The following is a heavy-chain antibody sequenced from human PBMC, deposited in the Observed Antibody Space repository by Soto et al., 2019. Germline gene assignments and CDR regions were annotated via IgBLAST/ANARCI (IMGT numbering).Heavy chain of an antibody. V-gene: IGHV1-18*01. CDR1: GYTFSSYG. CDR2: VSPYDGYT. Sequence: ASVKVSCKASGYTFSSYGINWVRQAPGQGLEWLGWVSPYDGYTNYAQILQGRVSMTTDTSTKTAYMEVRSLRSDDTAVYYCARAKVLRNTMIVVVIPGYYYGMDVWGQGTTVTVSS. J-gene: IGHJ6*02. D-gene: IGHD3-22*01. CDR3: ARAKVLRNTMIVVVIPGYYYGMDV.